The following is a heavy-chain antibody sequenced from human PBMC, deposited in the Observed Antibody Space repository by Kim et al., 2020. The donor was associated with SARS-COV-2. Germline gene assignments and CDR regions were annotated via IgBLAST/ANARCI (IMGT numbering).Heavy chain of an antibody. CDR3: ARVWDYYDSSGYRVYDY. Sequence: GGSLRLSCAASGFTFSSYWMSWVRQAPGKGLVWVANIKQDGSEKYYVDSVKGRFTISRDNAKNSLYLQMNSLRAEDTAVYYCARVWDYYDSSGYRVYDYWGQGTLVTVSS. CDR2: IKQDGSEK. V-gene: IGHV3-7*01. J-gene: IGHJ4*02. CDR1: GFTFSSYW. D-gene: IGHD3-22*01.